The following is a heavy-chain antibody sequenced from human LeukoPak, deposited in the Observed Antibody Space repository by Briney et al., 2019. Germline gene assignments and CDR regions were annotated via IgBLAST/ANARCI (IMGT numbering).Heavy chain of an antibody. V-gene: IGHV4-59*08. CDR2: IYYSGST. CDR3: ARHLFLGPDQQHLGLDV. D-gene: IGHD1/OR15-1a*01. J-gene: IGHJ6*02. CDR1: GGSISSYY. Sequence: SQTLSLTCTVSGGSISSYYWSWIRQPPGKGLEWIGYIYYSGSTNYNPSLKSRATISVDTSKNQFSLKLSSVTAADTAVYYCARHLFLGPDQQHLGLDVWGQGATVTGPS.